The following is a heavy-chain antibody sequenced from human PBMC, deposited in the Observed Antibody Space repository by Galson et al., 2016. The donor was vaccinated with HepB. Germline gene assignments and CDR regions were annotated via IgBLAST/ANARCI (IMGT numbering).Heavy chain of an antibody. CDR2: ISTSGTNT. D-gene: IGHD1/OR15-1a*01. J-gene: IGHJ4*02. V-gene: IGHV3-11*01. CDR3: AKGTTLQVHFGYSDH. CDR1: GFTFGDYY. Sequence: SLRLSCAASGFTFGDYYMTWIRQAPGKGLEWVSYISTSGTNTYYADSVKGRFTISRDNSRNTLYLQMSSLRVEDTAVYYCAKGTTLQVHFGYSDHWGQGTLVTVSS.